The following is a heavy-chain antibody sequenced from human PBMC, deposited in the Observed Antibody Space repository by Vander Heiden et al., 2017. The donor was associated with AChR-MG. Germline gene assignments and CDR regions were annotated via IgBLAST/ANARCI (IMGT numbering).Heavy chain of an antibody. CDR3: AKDTPALVNYDILTGYYIDYCYGMDV. CDR1: GFTFSSYA. J-gene: IGHJ6*02. Sequence: EVQLLESGGGLVQPGGSLRLSCAASGFTFSSYAMSWVRQAPGKGLEWVSAISGSGGSTYYADSVKGRFTISRDNSKNTLYLQMNSLRAEDTAVYYCAKDTPALVNYDILTGYYIDYCYGMDVWGQGTTVTVSS. D-gene: IGHD3-9*01. V-gene: IGHV3-23*01. CDR2: ISGSGGST.